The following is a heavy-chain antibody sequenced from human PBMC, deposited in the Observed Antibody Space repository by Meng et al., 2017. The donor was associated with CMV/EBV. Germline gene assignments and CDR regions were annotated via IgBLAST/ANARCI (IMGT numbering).Heavy chain of an antibody. V-gene: IGHV3-48*04. J-gene: IGHJ6*02. CDR2: ISSSGSTI. CDR1: GFTFSSYW. D-gene: IGHD2-2*01. Sequence: GESLKISCAASGFTFSSYWMNWVRQAPGKGLEWVSYISSSGSTIYYADSVKGRFTISRDNAKNSLYLQMNSLRAEDTAVYYCARGEVVVAPPGGYYGMDVWGQGTTVTVSS. CDR3: ARGEVVVAPPGGYYGMDV.